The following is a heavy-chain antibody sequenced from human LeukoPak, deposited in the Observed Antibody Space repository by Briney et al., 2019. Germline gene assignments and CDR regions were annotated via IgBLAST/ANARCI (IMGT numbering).Heavy chain of an antibody. V-gene: IGHV3-11*04. Sequence: PGGSLRLSCAASGFTFSDYYMTWFRQAPGKGLEWVSYISSSGTTIYYADSVEGRFTVSRDNADNSLYLQMDSLRAEDTAVYYCARDQSPYYDFWSGCHWGLGTLVTVSS. CDR1: GFTFSDYY. J-gene: IGHJ4*02. CDR3: ARDQSPYYDFWSGCH. D-gene: IGHD3-3*01. CDR2: ISSSGTTI.